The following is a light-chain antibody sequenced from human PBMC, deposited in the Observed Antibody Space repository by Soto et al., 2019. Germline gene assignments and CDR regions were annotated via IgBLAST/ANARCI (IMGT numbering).Light chain of an antibody. J-gene: IGLJ2*01. CDR2: DGI. CDR1: STNVGSSNF. V-gene: IGLV2-23*01. CDR3: CSYAGTNTWV. Sequence: QSALTQPASVSGSPGQSITISCTGTSTNVGSSNFVSWYQQYPGKAPRLVIFDGIKRPSGVSIRFSGSKSGNTASLTISGLQAEDEADYYCCSYAGTNTWVFGGGTKLTVL.